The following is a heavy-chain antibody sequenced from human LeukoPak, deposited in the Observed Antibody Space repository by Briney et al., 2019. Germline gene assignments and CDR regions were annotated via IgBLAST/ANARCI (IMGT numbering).Heavy chain of an antibody. D-gene: IGHD6-19*01. CDR1: GYTFTSYG. J-gene: IGHJ4*02. CDR2: ISAYNGDT. V-gene: IGHV1-18*01. Sequence: ASVKVSCKASGYTFTSYGISWVRQAPGQGLEWMGWISAYNGDTNYAQKLQGRVTMTTDTSTTTAYMELRSLRSDDSAVYYCARARQQWLVPLDYWGQGTLVTVSS. CDR3: ARARQQWLVPLDY.